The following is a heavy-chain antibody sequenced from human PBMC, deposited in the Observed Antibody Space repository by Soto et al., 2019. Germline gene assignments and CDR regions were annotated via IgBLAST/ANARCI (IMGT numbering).Heavy chain of an antibody. CDR2: MSGTSGTT. V-gene: IGHV3-23*01. J-gene: IGHJ4*02. CDR3: AKEYNWNDYFDF. CDR1: GFSFRSYA. D-gene: IGHD1-20*01. Sequence: GGSLRLSCAASGFSFRSYAMSWVRQAPGKGLEWVSTMSGTSGTTYYADSVKGRFTISRDNSENTLFLQMNSLRAEDTAIYYCAKEYNWNDYFDFWGQGTPVTVSS.